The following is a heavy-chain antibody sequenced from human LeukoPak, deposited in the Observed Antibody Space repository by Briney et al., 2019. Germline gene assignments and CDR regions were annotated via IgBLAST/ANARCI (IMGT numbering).Heavy chain of an antibody. CDR1: GGSFSGYY. J-gene: IGHJ4*02. D-gene: IGHD3-22*01. Sequence: SETLSLTCAVYGGSFSGYYWSWIRQPPGKGLEWIGEINHSGSTNYNPSLKSRVTISVDTSKNQFSLKLSSVTATDTAVYYCANYYDSSGHFDYWGQGTLVTVSS. V-gene: IGHV4-34*01. CDR2: INHSGST. CDR3: ANYYDSSGHFDY.